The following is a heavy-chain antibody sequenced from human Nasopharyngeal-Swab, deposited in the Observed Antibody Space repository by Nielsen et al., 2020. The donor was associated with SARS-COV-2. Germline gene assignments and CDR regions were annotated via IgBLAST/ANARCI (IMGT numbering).Heavy chain of an antibody. V-gene: IGHV3-23*03. CDR2: IYSGGSST. D-gene: IGHD6-19*01. Sequence: GRSLRLSCAASGFTFSSYAMSWVRQAPGKGLEWVSVIYSGGSSTYYADSVKGRFTISRDNSKNTLYLQMNSLRAEDTAVYYCAKEGFSSGWYSGGYFDLWGRGTLVTVSS. CDR3: AKEGFSSGWYSGGYFDL. J-gene: IGHJ2*01. CDR1: GFTFSSYA.